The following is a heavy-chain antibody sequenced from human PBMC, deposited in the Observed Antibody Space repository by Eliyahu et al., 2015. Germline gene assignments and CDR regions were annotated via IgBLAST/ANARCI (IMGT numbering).Heavy chain of an antibody. V-gene: IGHV4-38-2*01. CDR2: IYHSGST. Sequence: QVQLQESGPGLVKPSETLSLTCAVSGYSISSGYYWGWLRQPPGKGLEWIGSIYHSGSTYYNPSLKSRVTISVDTSKNQFSLKLSSVTAADTAVYYCARVRLAYCGGDCYLPNAFDIWGQGTMVTVSS. CDR1: GYSISSGYY. J-gene: IGHJ3*02. D-gene: IGHD2-21*02. CDR3: ARVRLAYCGGDCYLPNAFDI.